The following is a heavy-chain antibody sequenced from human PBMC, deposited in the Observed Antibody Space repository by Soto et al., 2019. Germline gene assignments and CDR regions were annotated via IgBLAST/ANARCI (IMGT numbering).Heavy chain of an antibody. V-gene: IGHV3-23*01. CDR1: GFTFNTYA. CDR3: ATVAHHDSGYYQYYCGS. CDR2: IAGGGGAT. J-gene: IGHJ4*02. D-gene: IGHD3-22*01. Sequence: PGGSLRLSCAASGFTFNTYAMNWVRQAPGKGLEWVSTIAGGGGATYYSDSVKGRFTISRDNFKNTLYLQMDNLRAEDTAIYYCATVAHHDSGYYQYYCGSWGQGALVTVSS.